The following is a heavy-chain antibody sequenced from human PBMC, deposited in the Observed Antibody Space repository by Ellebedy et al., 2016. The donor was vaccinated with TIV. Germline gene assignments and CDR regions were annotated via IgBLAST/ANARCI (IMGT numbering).Heavy chain of an antibody. D-gene: IGHD3-3*01. Sequence: MPSETLSLTCTVSGGSMKNYYWTWIRQPPGKGLEWLGQIFYSGNTNYNPSLKSRVTISVDTSKNQFSLKLSSVTAADTAVYYCATQSYYDFWSGYYRGDNDAFDIWGQGTMVTVSS. CDR3: ATQSYYDFWSGYYRGDNDAFDI. CDR1: GGSMKNYY. CDR2: IFYSGNT. V-gene: IGHV4-59*08. J-gene: IGHJ3*02.